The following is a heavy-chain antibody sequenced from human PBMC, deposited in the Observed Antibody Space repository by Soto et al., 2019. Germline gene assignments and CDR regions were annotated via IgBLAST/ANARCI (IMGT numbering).Heavy chain of an antibody. J-gene: IGHJ4*02. V-gene: IGHV3-7*01. CDR3: AREKRANGYFDY. CDR1: GFTFSAYW. Sequence: EVQLVESGGGLVQTGGSLRLSCAASGFTFSAYWMTWVRQAPGKGLEWVANIKQDGSEKYYVDSVNGRFTISRDNAKNSLYLHVNSLRVEDTAVYYCAREKRANGYFDYWGLGTLVTVSS. D-gene: IGHD6-25*01. CDR2: IKQDGSEK.